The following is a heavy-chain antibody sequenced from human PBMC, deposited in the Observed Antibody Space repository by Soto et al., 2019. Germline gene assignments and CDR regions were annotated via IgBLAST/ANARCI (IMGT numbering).Heavy chain of an antibody. Sequence: GGSLRLSCAASGFTFSSYGMHWVRQAPGKGLEWVAVIWYDGSNKYYADSVKGRFTISRDNSKNTLYLQMNSLRAEDTAVYYCARGYGDYAAQPNYFDYWGQGTLVTVSS. V-gene: IGHV3-33*01. J-gene: IGHJ4*02. D-gene: IGHD4-17*01. CDR1: GFTFSSYG. CDR3: ARGYGDYAAQPNYFDY. CDR2: IWYDGSNK.